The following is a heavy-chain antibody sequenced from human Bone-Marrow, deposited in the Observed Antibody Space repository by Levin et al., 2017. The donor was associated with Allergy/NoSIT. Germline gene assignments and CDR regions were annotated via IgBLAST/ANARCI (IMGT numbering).Heavy chain of an antibody. CDR3: AGVLRGGEARAIY. V-gene: IGHV3-23*01. D-gene: IGHD3-16*01. Sequence: GGSLRLSCAASGFTFSSYALSWVRQAPGKGLEWVSAISNVNDATFYADSVKGRFTISRDNSINTLYLRMSSLRADDTAVYYCAGVLRGGEARAIYWGQGTLVTVAS. J-gene: IGHJ4*02. CDR1: GFTFSSYA. CDR2: ISNVNDAT.